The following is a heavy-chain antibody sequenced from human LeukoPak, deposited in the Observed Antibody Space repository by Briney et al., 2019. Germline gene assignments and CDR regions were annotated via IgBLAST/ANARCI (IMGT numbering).Heavy chain of an antibody. Sequence: GGSLRLSCAASGFTVSSNYMSWVRQAPGKGLEWVSVIYSGGSTYYADSVKGRFTISRDNSKNTLYLQMNSLRAEDTAVYYCARVGPPKTLKYSGSYYEGVDAFDIWGQGTMVTVSS. D-gene: IGHD1-26*01. J-gene: IGHJ3*02. CDR3: ARVGPPKTLKYSGSYYEGVDAFDI. V-gene: IGHV3-53*01. CDR2: IYSGGST. CDR1: GFTVSSNY.